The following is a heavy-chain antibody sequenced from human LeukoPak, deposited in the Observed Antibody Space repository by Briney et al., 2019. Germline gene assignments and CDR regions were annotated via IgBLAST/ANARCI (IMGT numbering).Heavy chain of an antibody. CDR3: ARDLPFYYDSSGYYWRFDY. CDR2: INPNSGGT. D-gene: IGHD3-22*01. Sequence: ASVKVSCKASGYTFTSYDINWVRQAPGQGLEWMGWINPNSGGTNYAQKFQGRVTMTRDTSISTAYMELSRLRSDDTAVYYCARDLPFYYDSSGYYWRFDYWGQGTLVTVSS. V-gene: IGHV1-2*02. J-gene: IGHJ4*02. CDR1: GYTFTSYD.